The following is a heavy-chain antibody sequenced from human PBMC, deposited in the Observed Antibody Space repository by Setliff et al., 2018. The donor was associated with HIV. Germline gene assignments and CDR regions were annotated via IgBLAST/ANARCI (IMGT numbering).Heavy chain of an antibody. CDR1: GYMFTDYY. Sequence: ASVKVSCKASGYMFTDYYMHWVRQAPGQGLEWMGWINPNSSNTGYAQKFQGRVAMTRNTSINTAYMELSSLRSEDTAVYYCARGRVMVYANRRYYYYMDVWGK. CDR2: INPNSSNT. J-gene: IGHJ6*03. CDR3: ARGRVMVYANRRYYYYMDV. V-gene: IGHV1-8*02. D-gene: IGHD2-8*01.